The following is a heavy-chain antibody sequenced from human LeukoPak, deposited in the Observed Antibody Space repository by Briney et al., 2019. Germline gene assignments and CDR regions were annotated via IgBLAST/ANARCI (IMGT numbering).Heavy chain of an antibody. J-gene: IGHJ4*02. CDR1: GFTFSDYY. CDR3: ARGHYDVLAASYKWTPDY. D-gene: IGHD3-9*01. Sequence: GGSLRLPCAASGFTFSDYYMSWIRQAPGKGLEWVSYISSSGSTIYYADSVKGRFTTSRDNAKNSLSLQLNSLRVEDTAVYYCARGHYDVLAASYKWTPDYWGQGTLVTVSS. V-gene: IGHV3-11*04. CDR2: ISSSGSTI.